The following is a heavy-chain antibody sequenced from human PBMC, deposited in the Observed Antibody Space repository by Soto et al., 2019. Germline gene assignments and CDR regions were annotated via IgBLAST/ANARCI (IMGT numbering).Heavy chain of an antibody. V-gene: IGHV3-13*04. CDR1: GFTFSSYD. Sequence: EVPLVESGGGLVQPGGSLRLSCAASGFTFSSYDMHWVRQATGKGLEWVSAIGTAGDTYYPGSVKGRFTISRENAKNSLYLQMNSLRAGDTAVYYCARGAYGDYPYYYYGMDVWGQGTTVTVYS. D-gene: IGHD4-17*01. J-gene: IGHJ6*02. CDR2: IGTAGDT. CDR3: ARGAYGDYPYYYYGMDV.